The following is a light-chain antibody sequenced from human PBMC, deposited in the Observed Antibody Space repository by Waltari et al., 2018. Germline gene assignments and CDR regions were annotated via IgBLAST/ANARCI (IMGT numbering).Light chain of an antibody. V-gene: IGKV1-5*03. Sequence: DIQVTQSLTTLSASLGDRVTITCRASQSIVVWLAWYQRKPGKAPRLLIYKASYLESGVPSRFSGSASGTAFTLTISSLQADDFATYYCLQYNSYPWTFGQGTTVEIK. J-gene: IGKJ1*01. CDR1: QSIVVW. CDR3: LQYNSYPWT. CDR2: KAS.